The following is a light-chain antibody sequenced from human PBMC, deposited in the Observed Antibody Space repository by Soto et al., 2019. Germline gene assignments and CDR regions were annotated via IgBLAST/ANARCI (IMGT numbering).Light chain of an antibody. Sequence: DLVMTQSPDSLAVSLGERATINCKSSQSVFYSSNNKHYLAWYQQKPGQPPKLLIYWASTRQSGVPDRFSGSGSGTDFTLIISSLQTEDVAVYYCQQYYTTPWTFGQGTEVEIK. CDR2: WAS. J-gene: IGKJ1*01. CDR1: QSVFYSSNNKHY. V-gene: IGKV4-1*01. CDR3: QQYYTTPWT.